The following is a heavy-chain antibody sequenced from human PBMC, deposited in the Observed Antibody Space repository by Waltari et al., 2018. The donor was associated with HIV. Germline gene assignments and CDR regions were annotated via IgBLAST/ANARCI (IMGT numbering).Heavy chain of an antibody. D-gene: IGHD3-16*01. CDR2: IKPDGSGK. Sequence: EAHLVESGGGLVQPGGSLRLSCAVSGFTFRTNSMSWFRQAPGKGLECLANIKPDGSGKNHVDSVKGRFTISRDNAKNSLYLQMDSLRVEDTAVYYCATGWALDVWGQGTTVTVSS. V-gene: IGHV3-7*01. CDR1: GFTFRTNS. J-gene: IGHJ6*02. CDR3: ATGWALDV.